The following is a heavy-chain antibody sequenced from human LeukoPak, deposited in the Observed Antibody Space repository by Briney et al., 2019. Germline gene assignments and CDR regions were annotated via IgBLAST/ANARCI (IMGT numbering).Heavy chain of an antibody. Sequence: SETLSLTCAVYGGSFSGYYWSWIRQPPGKGLEWIGEINHSGSTNYNPSLKSRVTISVDTSKNQFSLKLTSVTAADTAVYHCAKHTERPLTMVRGVVRGGWFDPWGQGTLVTVSS. V-gene: IGHV4-34*01. J-gene: IGHJ5*02. CDR1: GGSFSGYY. CDR2: INHSGST. CDR3: AKHTERPLTMVRGVVRGGWFDP. D-gene: IGHD3-10*01.